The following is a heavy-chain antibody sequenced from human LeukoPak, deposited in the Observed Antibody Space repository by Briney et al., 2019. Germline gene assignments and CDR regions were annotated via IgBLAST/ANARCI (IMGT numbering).Heavy chain of an antibody. CDR3: ASFRGYSYGYIGFSRAFDI. J-gene: IGHJ3*02. CDR2: INHSGST. V-gene: IGHV4-34*01. D-gene: IGHD5-18*01. CDR1: GGSFSGYY. Sequence: SETLSLTCAVYGGSFSGYYWSWIRQPPGKGLEWIGEINHSGSTNYNPSLKSRVTISVDTSKNQFSLKLSSVTAADTAVYYCASFRGYSYGYIGFSRAFDIWGQGTMVTVSS.